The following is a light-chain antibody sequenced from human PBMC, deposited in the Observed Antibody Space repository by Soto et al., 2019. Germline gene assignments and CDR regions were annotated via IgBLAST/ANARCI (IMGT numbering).Light chain of an antibody. CDR3: HQFSNYPRT. J-gene: IGKJ1*01. Sequence: DIQMTQSPSTLSASVGAPAPVTCRASQSVSGWLAWYQQKPGEAPKLLIYDASALPRGVPSRFTGSGSGTDFTLTISSLQPEDFATYYCHQFSNYPRTFGQGTKVDIK. CDR2: DAS. CDR1: QSVSGW. V-gene: IGKV1-5*01.